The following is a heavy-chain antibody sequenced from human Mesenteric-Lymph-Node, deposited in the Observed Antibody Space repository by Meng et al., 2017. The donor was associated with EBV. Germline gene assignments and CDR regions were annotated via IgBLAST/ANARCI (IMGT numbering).Heavy chain of an antibody. Sequence: QLQLQESGSGLVKPSQTLSLTCAISGGSVSSGGYSWGWIRQPPGKGLEWIGYIYHFGSPNYNPSLKSRVTISVDRSKNQFSLNLTSMTAADTAVYYCARRGIAEGFDFWGQGTLVTVSS. CDR3: ARRGIAEGFDF. CDR1: GGSVSSGGYS. J-gene: IGHJ4*02. V-gene: IGHV4-30-2*01. CDR2: IYHFGSP.